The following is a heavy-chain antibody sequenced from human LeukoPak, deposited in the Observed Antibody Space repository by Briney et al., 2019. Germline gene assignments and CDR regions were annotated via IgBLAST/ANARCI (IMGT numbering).Heavy chain of an antibody. Sequence: PSVKVSCKASGYNFRNYGIGWVRQAPRQGLEWMGWITAGNGNTNYAQKVQGRVTMTTDTSTSTAYMELRSLRSDDTAVYFCARDSARGYSYGYNAFDIWGQGTMVTVSS. CDR1: GYNFRNYG. V-gene: IGHV1-18*01. J-gene: IGHJ3*02. D-gene: IGHD5-18*01. CDR2: ITAGNGNT. CDR3: ARDSARGYSYGYNAFDI.